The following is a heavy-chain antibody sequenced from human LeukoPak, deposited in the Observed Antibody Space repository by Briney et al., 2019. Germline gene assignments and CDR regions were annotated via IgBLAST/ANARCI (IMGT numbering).Heavy chain of an antibody. CDR2: IYYSGST. CDR3: AREDTGGLDY. J-gene: IGHJ4*02. Sequence: PSETLSLTCSVSGGSTSSSSHYWDWIRQPPGEGLEWIGSIYYSGSTYYNPSLKSRVTISVDTSKNQFSLKLISVTAADTAVYYCAREDTGGLDYWGQGILVTVSP. D-gene: IGHD2-8*02. CDR1: GGSTSSSSHY. V-gene: IGHV4-39*07.